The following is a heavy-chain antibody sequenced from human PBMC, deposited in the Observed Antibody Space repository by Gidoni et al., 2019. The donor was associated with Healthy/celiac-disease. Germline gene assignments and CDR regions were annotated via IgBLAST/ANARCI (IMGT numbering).Heavy chain of an antibody. CDR3: AREGIRITMVRGVITRINWFDP. Sequence: QVQLVQSGAEVKKPGTSVKVYCKASGYPFTTYAMHSVPLAPGQRLDWMGWINAGNGNTKYSQKFQGRVTITRDTSASTAYMELSSLRSEDTAVYYCAREGIRITMVRGVITRINWFDPWGQGTLVTVSS. V-gene: IGHV1-3*01. D-gene: IGHD3-10*01. J-gene: IGHJ5*02. CDR1: GYPFTTYA. CDR2: INAGNGNT.